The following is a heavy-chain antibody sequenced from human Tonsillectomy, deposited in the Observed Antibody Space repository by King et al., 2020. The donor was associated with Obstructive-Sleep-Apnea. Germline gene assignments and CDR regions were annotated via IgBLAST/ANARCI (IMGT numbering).Heavy chain of an antibody. Sequence: VQLQESGPGLVKPSQTLSLTCTVSGGSISSGGYYWSWIRQHPGQGLEWIGYIYYSGSTYYNPSLKSRVTISVDTSKNQFSLKLSSVTAADTAVYYCARSNARLGELYVGGMDVWGQGTTVTVSS. CDR3: ARSNARLGELYVGGMDV. J-gene: IGHJ6*02. CDR1: GGSISSGGYY. D-gene: IGHD3-10*01. V-gene: IGHV4-31*03. CDR2: IYYSGST.